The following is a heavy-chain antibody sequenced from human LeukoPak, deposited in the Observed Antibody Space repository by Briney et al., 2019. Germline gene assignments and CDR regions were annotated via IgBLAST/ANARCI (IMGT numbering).Heavy chain of an antibody. CDR1: GFIFSQYS. J-gene: IGHJ4*02. CDR3: AKQLGYCSDGSCYFPY. CDR2: IYSGGST. D-gene: IGHD2-15*01. Sequence: GGSLRLSCAASGFIFSQYSMNWVRQAPGKGLEWVSVIYSGGSTYYADSVQGRFTISRDNSKNTLCLQMNSLRAEDTAVYYCAKQLGYCSDGSCYFPYWGQGTLVTVSS. V-gene: IGHV3-66*04.